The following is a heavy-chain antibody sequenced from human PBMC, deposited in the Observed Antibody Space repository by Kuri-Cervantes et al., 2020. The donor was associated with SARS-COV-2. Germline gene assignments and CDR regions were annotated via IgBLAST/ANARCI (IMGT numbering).Heavy chain of an antibody. CDR2: INTATGNT. CDR3: ARESRQLVRGWYFDY. Sequence: ASVKVSCKASGYTFSNHAIHWVRQAPGQGLEWMGWINTATGNTHYSQKFQGRVTITRDTAASTEFMELNSLRSEDTAVYYCARESRQLVRGWYFDYWGQGTLVTVSS. D-gene: IGHD6-6*01. J-gene: IGHJ4*02. V-gene: IGHV1-3*04. CDR1: GYTFSNHA.